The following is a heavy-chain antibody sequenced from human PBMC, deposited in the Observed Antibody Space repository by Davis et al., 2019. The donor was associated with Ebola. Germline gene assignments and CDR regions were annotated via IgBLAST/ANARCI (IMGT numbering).Heavy chain of an antibody. CDR2: ISYDGSNK. D-gene: IGHD3-10*01. V-gene: IGHV3-30-3*01. Sequence: SLKISCAASGFTFSSYAMHWVRQAPGKGLEWVAVISYDGSNKYYADSVKGRFTISRDNSKNTLYLQMNSLRAEDTAVYYCARDRMTYYYGSGSYSQDMDVWGQGTTVTVSS. CDR3: ARDRMTYYYGSGSYSQDMDV. J-gene: IGHJ6*02. CDR1: GFTFSSYA.